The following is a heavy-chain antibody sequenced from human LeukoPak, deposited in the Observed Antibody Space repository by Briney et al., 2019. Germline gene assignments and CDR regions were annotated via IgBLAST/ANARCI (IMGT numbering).Heavy chain of an antibody. Sequence: SVKVSCKASGGTFSTLDISWVRQAPGHGLEWMGGIIPLFGPANYAQKFQDRVTIIADESTTTAYMELSSLRSEDTAVYYCARLGSGYAPGDFWGQGTLVTVST. CDR2: IIPLFGPA. J-gene: IGHJ4*02. CDR1: GGTFSTLD. CDR3: ARLGSGYAPGDF. V-gene: IGHV1-69*01. D-gene: IGHD5-12*01.